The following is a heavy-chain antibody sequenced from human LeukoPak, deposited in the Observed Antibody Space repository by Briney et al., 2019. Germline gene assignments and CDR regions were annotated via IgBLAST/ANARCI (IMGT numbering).Heavy chain of an antibody. J-gene: IGHJ3*02. V-gene: IGHV1-69*04. CDR3: ARAYYYDSSGYKAFDI. D-gene: IGHD3-22*01. CDR2: IIPILGIA. CDR1: GGTFSSYA. Sequence: SVKVSCRASGGTFSSYAISWVRQAPGQGLEWMGRIIPILGIANYAQKFQGRVTITADKSTSTAYMELSSLRSEDTAVYYCARAYYYDSSGYKAFDIWGQGTMVTVSS.